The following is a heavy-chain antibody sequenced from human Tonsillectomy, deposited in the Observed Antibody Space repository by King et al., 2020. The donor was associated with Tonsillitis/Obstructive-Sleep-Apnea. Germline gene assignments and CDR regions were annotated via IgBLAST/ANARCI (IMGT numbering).Heavy chain of an antibody. CDR3: AREDIVIIPAATYFDY. D-gene: IGHD2-2*01. V-gene: IGHV4-34*01. Sequence: HVQLQQWGAGLLKPSETLSLTCAVYGGAFSGYYWSWIRQAPGKGLELIGESNHRGSTNHNQSLKSRVTISVDTSKNQFSLKVSSVTAADTAVYYCAREDIVIIPAATYFDYWGQGTLVTVSS. CDR1: GGAFSGYY. J-gene: IGHJ4*02. CDR2: SNHRGST.